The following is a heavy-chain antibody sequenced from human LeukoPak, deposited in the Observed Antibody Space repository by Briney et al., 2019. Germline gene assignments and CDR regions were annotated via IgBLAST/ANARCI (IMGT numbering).Heavy chain of an antibody. CDR2: INPSGGST. V-gene: IGHV1-46*01. CDR1: GYTFTSCY. D-gene: IGHD1-1*01. CDR3: ARGQSNWNSYYYMDV. J-gene: IGHJ6*03. Sequence: ASVKVSCKASGYTFTSCYMHWVRQAPGQGLEWMGIINPSGGSTSYAQKFQGRVTMTRDTSTSTVYMELSSLRSEDTAVYFCARGQSNWNSYYYMDVWGKGTTVTISS.